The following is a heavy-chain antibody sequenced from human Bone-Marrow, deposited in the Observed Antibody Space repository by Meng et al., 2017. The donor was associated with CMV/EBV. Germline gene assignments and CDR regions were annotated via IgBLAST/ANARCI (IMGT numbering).Heavy chain of an antibody. CDR2: IYYSGST. V-gene: IGHV4-30-4*08. Sequence: QVHRQEWVPGLRKPSQTLSLPCTVSGGSISSGDYYWSWSRQPPGTGQEWIGYIYYSGSTYCNPSLKSRVTISVDTSKNQFSLKLSSVTAADTAVYYCARDMGSSGYYGNNWFDPWGQGTLVTVSS. CDR1: GGSISSGDYY. D-gene: IGHD3-22*01. J-gene: IGHJ5*02. CDR3: ARDMGSSGYYGNNWFDP.